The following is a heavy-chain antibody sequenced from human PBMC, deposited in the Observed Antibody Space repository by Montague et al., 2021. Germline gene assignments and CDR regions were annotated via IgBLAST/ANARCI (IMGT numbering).Heavy chain of an antibody. V-gene: IGHV3-7*01. Sequence: SLGLSCAASGFTFSSYWMSWVRQAPGKGLEWVANIGDDGVETYYVDSVKGRFTVSRDNAKSSLYLQMNSLRAEGTAVYYCGVSPRRGGMDVWGKGTTVTVSS. CDR2: IGDDGVET. J-gene: IGHJ6*03. CDR1: GFTFSSYW. CDR3: GVSPRRGGMDV.